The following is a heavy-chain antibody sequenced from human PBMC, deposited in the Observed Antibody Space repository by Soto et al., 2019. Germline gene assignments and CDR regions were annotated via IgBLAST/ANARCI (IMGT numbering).Heavy chain of an antibody. CDR3: ARRYYDSSGINNWFDP. CDR1: GGTFSSYT. Sequence: SVKVSCKASGGTFSSYTISWVRQAPGQGLEWMGRIIPILGIANYAQKFQGRVTITADKSTSTAYMELSSLRSEDTAVYYCARRYYDSSGINNWFDPWGQGTLVTVS. V-gene: IGHV1-69*02. J-gene: IGHJ5*02. CDR2: IIPILGIA. D-gene: IGHD3-22*01.